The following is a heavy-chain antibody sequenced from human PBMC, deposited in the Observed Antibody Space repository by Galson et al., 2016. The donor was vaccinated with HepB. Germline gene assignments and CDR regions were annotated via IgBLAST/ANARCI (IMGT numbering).Heavy chain of an antibody. J-gene: IGHJ6*02. CDR3: ATALPAPSLPSGMDV. Sequence: SVKVSCKASGDTFNSIAISWVRQAPGEGLQWMGGIIPIFGTPTYAPNFQGRVTITADESTTTAFLHLTSLRSGAAAIYYCATALPAPSLPSGMDVWGQGTTVNVSS. V-gene: IGHV1-69*13. CDR2: IIPIFGTP. CDR1: GDTFNSIA. D-gene: IGHD2-2*01.